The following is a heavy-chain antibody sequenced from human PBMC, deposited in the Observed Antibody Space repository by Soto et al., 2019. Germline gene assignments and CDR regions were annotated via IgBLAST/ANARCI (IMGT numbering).Heavy chain of an antibody. Sequence: PAETLSLTCSVSGGSMNIGSHSFNGIRQSAWNGLELIGLVYYSGTTYYNPALSSRVTISVDRAKSQFSLQLRSVTAADTAVYFCARGLFGYDDGIYLSPDNWFDPWSQGTLVTVS. J-gene: IGHJ5*02. V-gene: IGHV4-30-2*06. CDR1: GGSMNIGSHS. CDR3: ARGLFGYDDGIYLSPDNWFDP. CDR2: VYYSGTT. D-gene: IGHD3-22*01.